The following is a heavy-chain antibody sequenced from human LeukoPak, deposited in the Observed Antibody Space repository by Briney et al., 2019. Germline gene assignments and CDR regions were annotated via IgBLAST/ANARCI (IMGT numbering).Heavy chain of an antibody. Sequence: GASVRVSCKPSGYTFTGYYMHWVRQAPGQGLEWMGWIDPDSGGTNYAQKFQGRVTMSRDTSISTAYMEMSRLRSDDTAVYYCARPPGRDGYNRYDYWGQGTLVTVSS. V-gene: IGHV1-2*02. D-gene: IGHD5-12*01. CDR2: IDPDSGGT. J-gene: IGHJ4*02. CDR1: GYTFTGYY. CDR3: ARPPGRDGYNRYDY.